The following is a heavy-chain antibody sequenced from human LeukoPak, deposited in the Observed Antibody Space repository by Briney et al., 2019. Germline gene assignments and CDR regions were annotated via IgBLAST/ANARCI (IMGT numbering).Heavy chain of an antibody. CDR1: GGSISDNY. CDR3: ARHPFATPFDY. V-gene: IGHV4-59*08. D-gene: IGHD2-15*01. Sequence: SETPSLTCTVSGGSISDNYWSWIRQPPGKGLEWIGYAYYSGHTNYNSSLKSQVTMSLDTSKSQFSLRLSSVTAADTAVYFCARHPFATPFDYWGPGTLVTVSS. CDR2: AYYSGHT. J-gene: IGHJ4*02.